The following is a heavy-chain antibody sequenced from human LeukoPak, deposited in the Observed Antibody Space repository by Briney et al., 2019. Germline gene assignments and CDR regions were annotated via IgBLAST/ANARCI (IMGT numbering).Heavy chain of an antibody. J-gene: IGHJ6*02. CDR1: GYRVTSYW. D-gene: IGHD3-10*01. CDR2: IYPGDSDT. CDR3: ARRGVKHPNSMDV. Sequence: GDPLKITCKGSGYRVTSYWIGWVRQMPGKGMEWIGIIYPGDSDTRYSPSFQGQVTISADKSISTAYLQWSSLKASDTAMYYCARRGVKHPNSMDVWGHGTMVTVS. V-gene: IGHV5-51*01.